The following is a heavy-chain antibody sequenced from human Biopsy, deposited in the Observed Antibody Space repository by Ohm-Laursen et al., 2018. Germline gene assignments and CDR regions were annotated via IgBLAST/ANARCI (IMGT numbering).Heavy chain of an antibody. Sequence: SVKVSCKASGGTFSSYVISWVRQAPGQGLEWMGRIIPTFDTPTYAPDFQGRVTFTTDKSTGTAHLDLRSLRSEDTAVYYCAGGAAKGNPYDHWGQGTLVTVSS. J-gene: IGHJ5*02. CDR3: AGGAAKGNPYDH. D-gene: IGHD3-10*01. CDR1: GGTFSSYV. CDR2: IIPTFDTP. V-gene: IGHV1-69*05.